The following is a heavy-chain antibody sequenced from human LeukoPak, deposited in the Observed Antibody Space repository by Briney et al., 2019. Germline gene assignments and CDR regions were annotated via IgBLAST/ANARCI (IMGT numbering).Heavy chain of an antibody. CDR3: AKDRVVRGVMGAGGY. Sequence: PGGSLRLSCAASGFTFSSYAMSWVRQAPGKGLEWVSAISGSGGDTYYVDSVKGRFTISRDNSKNTLYLQMNSLRAEDTAVYYCAKDRVVRGVMGAGGYWGQGTLVTVSS. CDR2: ISGSGGDT. J-gene: IGHJ4*02. D-gene: IGHD3-10*01. CDR1: GFTFSSYA. V-gene: IGHV3-23*01.